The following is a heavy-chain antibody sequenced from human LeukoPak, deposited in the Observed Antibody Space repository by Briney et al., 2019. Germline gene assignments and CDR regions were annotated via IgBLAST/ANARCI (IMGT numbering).Heavy chain of an antibody. J-gene: IGHJ6*02. Sequence: ASVKVSCKASGYTFTSYDINWVRQATGQGLEWMGWMNPNSGNTGYAQKFQGRVTMTRNTSISTAYMELSSLRSEDTAVYYCARWGWSERGYYYGMDVWGQGTTVTGSS. CDR2: MNPNSGNT. CDR3: ARWGWSERGYYYGMDV. CDR1: GYTFTSYD. D-gene: IGHD6-19*01. V-gene: IGHV1-8*01.